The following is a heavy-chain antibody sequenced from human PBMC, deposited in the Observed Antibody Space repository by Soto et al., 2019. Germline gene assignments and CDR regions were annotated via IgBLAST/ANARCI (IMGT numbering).Heavy chain of an antibody. V-gene: IGHV3-23*01. D-gene: IGHD2-2*01. Sequence: EVQLSESGGGLVQPGGSLRLSCAASGFTFSSYAMSWVRQAPGKGLEWVSAISGSGGSTYYADSVKGRFTISRDNSKNTLYLQMNSLRAEDTAVYYCAKASAMPGFYYYYGMDVWGQGTTVTVSS. CDR2: ISGSGGST. J-gene: IGHJ6*02. CDR1: GFTFSSYA. CDR3: AKASAMPGFYYYYGMDV.